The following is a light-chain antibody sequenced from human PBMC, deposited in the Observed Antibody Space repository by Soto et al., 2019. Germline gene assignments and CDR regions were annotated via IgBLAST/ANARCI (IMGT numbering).Light chain of an antibody. CDR3: PQASSFPLS. V-gene: IGKV1-12*01. CDR2: KAS. CDR1: QVISSW. Sequence: DIQMTQSPSSVSASVGDTVTVSCRASQVISSWLAWYQQKPGRAPNLLIYKASTLQTGVPSRFSGSGSGTDFTLTITNLPPEDFSTYYSPQASSFPLSFGGGTKVEIK. J-gene: IGKJ4*01.